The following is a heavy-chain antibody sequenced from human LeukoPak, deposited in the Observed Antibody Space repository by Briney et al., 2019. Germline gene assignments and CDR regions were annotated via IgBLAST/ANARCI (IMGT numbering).Heavy chain of an antibody. CDR2: IYSGGST. CDR3: ARGGTVVTPYDAFDI. Sequence: GGSLRLSCAASGFTVSSNYMSWVRQAPGKGLEWVSVIYSGGSTYYADSVKGRFTISRDNSKNTLYLQMNSLRAEDTAVYYCARGGTVVTPYDAFDIWGQGTMVTVSS. CDR1: GFTVSSNY. J-gene: IGHJ3*02. D-gene: IGHD4-23*01. V-gene: IGHV3-66*01.